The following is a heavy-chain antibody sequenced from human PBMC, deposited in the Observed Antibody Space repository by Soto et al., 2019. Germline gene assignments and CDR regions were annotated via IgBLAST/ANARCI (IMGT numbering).Heavy chain of an antibody. CDR1: GFTFSSYA. Sequence: GGSLRLSCAASGFTFSSYAMRCVRQAPGKGLEWVSAISGSGGSTYYADSVKGRFTISRDNSKNTLYLQMNSLRAEDTAVYYCAKSASPSSSSICNYGPPQTMYCMDVGGQWTTVTLS. CDR2: ISGSGGST. CDR3: AKSASPSSSSICNYGPPQTMYCMDV. D-gene: IGHD4-17*01. V-gene: IGHV3-23*01. J-gene: IGHJ6*02.